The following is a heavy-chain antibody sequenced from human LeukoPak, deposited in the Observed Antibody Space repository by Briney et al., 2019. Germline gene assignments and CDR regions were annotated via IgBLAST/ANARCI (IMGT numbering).Heavy chain of an antibody. Sequence: SETLSLPCTVSGYSISSGYYWGWIRQPPGKGLEWIGSIYHSGSTYYNPSLKSRVTISVDTSKNQFSLKLSSATAADTAVYYCARDLLAVAGTPPNYWGQGTLVTVSS. CDR1: GYSISSGYY. J-gene: IGHJ4*02. CDR3: ARDLLAVAGTPPNY. V-gene: IGHV4-38-2*02. D-gene: IGHD6-19*01. CDR2: IYHSGST.